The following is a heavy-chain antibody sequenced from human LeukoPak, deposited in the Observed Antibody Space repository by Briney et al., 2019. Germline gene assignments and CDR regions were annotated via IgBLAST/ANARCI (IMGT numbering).Heavy chain of an antibody. CDR3: TRDQMNY. Sequence: GGSLRLSCTASELTVSRNYMLWVRQAPGKGLEWVSLIFSNGDTHYAGSVKGRFTISRDTSKNTVSLQMNSLRVEDTAMYYCTRDQMNYWGQGTLVTVSS. CDR2: IFSNGDT. J-gene: IGHJ4*02. V-gene: IGHV3-53*01. D-gene: IGHD5-24*01. CDR1: ELTVSRNY.